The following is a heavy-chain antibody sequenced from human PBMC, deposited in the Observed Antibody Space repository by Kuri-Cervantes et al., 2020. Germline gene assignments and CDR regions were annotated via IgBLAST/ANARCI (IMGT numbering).Heavy chain of an antibody. J-gene: IGHJ5*02. Sequence: ASVKVSCKASGYTFTSYGISWVRQAPGQGLEWMGWISAYNGNTNYAQKLQGRVTMTTDTSTSTAYMELRSLRSDDTAVYYCARDYVWERGMVRGVINNWYDPWGQGTLVTVSS. CDR3: ARDYVWERGMVRGVINNWYDP. CDR1: GYTFTSYG. D-gene: IGHD3-10*01. CDR2: ISAYNGNT. V-gene: IGHV1-18*01.